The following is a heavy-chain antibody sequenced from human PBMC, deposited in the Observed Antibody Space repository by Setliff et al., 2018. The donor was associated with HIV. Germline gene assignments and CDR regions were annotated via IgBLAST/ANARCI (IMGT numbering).Heavy chain of an antibody. CDR3: AREKYGDKFDY. Sequence: ASVKVSCKISGYTLTELSIHWVRQAPGQGLGYLGWIGTYSGNTDYAQSVQGRVTMTRDTSTGTVYMDLRSLRSDDTAMYYCAREKYGDKFDYWGQGTLVTVSS. CDR2: IGTYSGNT. J-gene: IGHJ4*02. V-gene: IGHV1-18*01. D-gene: IGHD2-8*01. CDR1: GYTLTELS.